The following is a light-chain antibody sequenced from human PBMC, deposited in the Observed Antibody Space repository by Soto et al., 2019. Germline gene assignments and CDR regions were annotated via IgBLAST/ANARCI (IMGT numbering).Light chain of an antibody. V-gene: IGKV3-20*01. CDR3: QQDGDAHIT. Sequence: EIVLTQSPGTLSLSPGDRATLSCGASQSVGGNDVAWYQQRPGQAPRLLIYGASSRATGVPDRFSGSGSGTDFTLSIGRLEPEDFALYYCQQDGDAHITFGRGTRLDIK. CDR2: GAS. J-gene: IGKJ5*01. CDR1: QSVGGND.